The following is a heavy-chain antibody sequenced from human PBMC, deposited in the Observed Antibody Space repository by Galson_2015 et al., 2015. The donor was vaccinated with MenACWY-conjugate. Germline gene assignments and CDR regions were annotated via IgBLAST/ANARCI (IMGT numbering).Heavy chain of an antibody. J-gene: IGHJ1*01. CDR1: EYTFTSFA. CDR3: ARSPRDYTSGSYSFHH. D-gene: IGHD3-10*01. CDR2: INAGTGST. V-gene: IGHV1-3*01. Sequence: QSGAEVKKPGESLTISCKASEYTFTSFAMHWVRQAPGQSLEWMGWINAGTGSTKYSQKFQGRVTITSDTSAKTAYMELSRLSSEDTAVYYCARSPRDYTSGSYSFHHWGQGTLVTVSS.